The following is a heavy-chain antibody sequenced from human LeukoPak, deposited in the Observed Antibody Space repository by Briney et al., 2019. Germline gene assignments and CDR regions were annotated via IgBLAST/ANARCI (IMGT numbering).Heavy chain of an antibody. CDR2: TSYNGNT. CDR3: ARDYWSGWQALGY. Sequence: ASVKVSCKASGYTFSNYGISGVRPAPGRGLEWMGWTSYNGNTNYTQKFPDRVTMPTDTSTTTAYMEWRSLESDDTAVYCFARDYWSGWQALGYWGQGTLVTVSS. J-gene: IGHJ4*02. V-gene: IGHV1-18*04. D-gene: IGHD3-3*01. CDR1: GYTFSNYG.